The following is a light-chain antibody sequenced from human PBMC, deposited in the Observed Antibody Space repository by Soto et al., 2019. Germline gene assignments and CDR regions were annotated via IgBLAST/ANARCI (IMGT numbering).Light chain of an antibody. V-gene: IGKV4-1*01. Sequence: DIVMTQSSDSLAVSLGERATINCKSSQSVLYNSNNKNYLAWYQHKPGQPPKLLIYWASTRESGVPDRFSGSGSGTDFTLTISSLQAEDVAVYYCQQYYTTPRTFGQGTKVEIK. CDR2: WAS. CDR1: QSVLYNSNNKNY. CDR3: QQYYTTPRT. J-gene: IGKJ1*01.